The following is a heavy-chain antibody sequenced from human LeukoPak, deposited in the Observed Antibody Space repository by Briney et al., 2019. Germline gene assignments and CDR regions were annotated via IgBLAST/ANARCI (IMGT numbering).Heavy chain of an antibody. CDR1: GGSFSGYY. Sequence: PSETLSLTCAVYGGSFSGYYWSWLRQPPERGREWLGEINHSGSHNYNRPLKSRVTIPVDQSKNQFSLKLTSVTAADTGVYYCSRGRQKYYYGSGSYVLRFDYWGQGTLVTVSS. CDR3: SRGRQKYYYGSGSYVLRFDY. CDR2: INHSGSH. D-gene: IGHD3-10*01. V-gene: IGHV4-34*01. J-gene: IGHJ4*02.